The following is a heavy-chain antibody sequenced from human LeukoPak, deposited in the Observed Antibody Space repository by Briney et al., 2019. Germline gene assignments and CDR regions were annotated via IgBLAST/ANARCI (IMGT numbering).Heavy chain of an antibody. CDR1: GFTFSTYG. Sequence: GGSLRLSCAASGFTFSTYGMHWVRQAPGKGLEWVAAIGYDGSNRYYADSVKGRFTISRDNSKNTLYLQMNSLRAEDTAVYYCARESYDSSGYYYGGGFDYWGQGTLVTVSS. V-gene: IGHV3-33*01. CDR3: ARESYDSSGYYYGGGFDY. J-gene: IGHJ4*02. D-gene: IGHD3-22*01. CDR2: IGYDGSNR.